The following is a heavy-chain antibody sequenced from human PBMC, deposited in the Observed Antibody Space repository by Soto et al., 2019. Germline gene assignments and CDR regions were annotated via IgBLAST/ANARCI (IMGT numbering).Heavy chain of an antibody. Sequence: GGSLRLSCTASGFTFGDYAMSWFRQAPGKGLEWVGFIRSKAYGGTTEYAASVKGRFTISRDDSKSIAYLQMNSLKTEDTAVYYCTTGSSSWYEGFDYWGQGTLVPVSS. V-gene: IGHV3-49*03. CDR1: GFTFGDYA. CDR2: IRSKAYGGTT. D-gene: IGHD6-13*01. J-gene: IGHJ4*02. CDR3: TTGSSSWYEGFDY.